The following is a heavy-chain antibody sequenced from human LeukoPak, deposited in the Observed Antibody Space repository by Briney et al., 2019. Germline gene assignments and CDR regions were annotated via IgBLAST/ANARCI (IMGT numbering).Heavy chain of an antibody. CDR1: GFTFSNAW. CDR3: TTGASGDYGEYFPH. V-gene: IGHV3-15*01. Sequence: GGSLRLSCAASGFTFSNAWMSWVRQAPGKGLEWVGRIKSKTDGGTTDYAAPVKGRFTISRDGSKNTLYLQMNSLKTEDTAVYYCTTGASGDYGEYFPHWGQGTLVTVPS. CDR2: IKSKTDGGTT. D-gene: IGHD4-17*01. J-gene: IGHJ1*01.